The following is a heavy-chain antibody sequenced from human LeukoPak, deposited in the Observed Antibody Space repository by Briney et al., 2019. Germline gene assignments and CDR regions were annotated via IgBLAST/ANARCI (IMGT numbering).Heavy chain of an antibody. CDR2: IYWDDDK. J-gene: IGHJ5*02. D-gene: IGHD3-10*01. Sequence: SGPTLVKPTQTLTLTCTFSGFSLSTSGVGVGWIRQPPGKALEWLALIYWDDDKRYSPSLKSRLTITKDTSKNQVVLTMTNMDPVDTATYYCAHRPISLVPKRGDWFDPWGQGTLVTVSS. V-gene: IGHV2-5*02. CDR3: AHRPISLVPKRGDWFDP. CDR1: GFSLSTSGVG.